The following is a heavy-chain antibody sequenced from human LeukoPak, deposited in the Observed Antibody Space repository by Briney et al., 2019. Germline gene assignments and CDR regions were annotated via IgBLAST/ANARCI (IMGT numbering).Heavy chain of an antibody. CDR1: GGTFSSYA. CDR2: IIPIFGTA. D-gene: IGHD2-2*01. V-gene: IGHV1-69*05. CDR3: ASSPHRSVPAAIRVYYYYMDV. Sequence: ASVKVSCKASGGTFSSYAISWVRQAPGQGLEWMGGIIPIFGTANYAQKFQGRVTITTDESTSTAYMELSSQRSEDTAVYYCASSPHRSVPAAIRVYYYYMDVWGKGTTVTVSS. J-gene: IGHJ6*03.